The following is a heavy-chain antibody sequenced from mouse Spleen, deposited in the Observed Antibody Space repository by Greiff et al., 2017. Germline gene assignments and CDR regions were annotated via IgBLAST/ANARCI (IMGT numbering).Heavy chain of an antibody. D-gene: IGHD2-1*01. V-gene: IGHV1-15*01. CDR1: GYTFTDYE. Sequence: VKLVESGAELVRPGASVTLSCKASGYTFTDYEMHWVKQTPVHGLEWIGAIDPETGGTAYNQKFKGKAILTADKSSSTAYMELRSLTSEDSAVYYCTRNYGNFYAMDYWGQGTSVTVSS. J-gene: IGHJ4*01. CDR3: TRNYGNFYAMDY. CDR2: IDPETGGT.